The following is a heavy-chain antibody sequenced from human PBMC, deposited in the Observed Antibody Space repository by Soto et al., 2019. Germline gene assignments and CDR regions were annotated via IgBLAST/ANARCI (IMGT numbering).Heavy chain of an antibody. CDR3: ARGINYYHSGDDAFDI. D-gene: IGHD3-10*01. V-gene: IGHV1-8*01. Sequence: QVQLVQSGAEVKKPGASVKVSCKASGYTFTSYDINWVRPAPGQGLEWMGWMNPNSGNTGYAQKVQARVTMTRNTAMGPSYIELSSLRSEDTAVYYSARGINYYHSGDDAFDIWGQGTMVTVSS. J-gene: IGHJ3*02. CDR2: MNPNSGNT. CDR1: GYTFTSYD.